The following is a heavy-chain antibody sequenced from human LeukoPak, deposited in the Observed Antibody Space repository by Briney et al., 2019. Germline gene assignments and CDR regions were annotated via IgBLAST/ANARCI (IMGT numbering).Heavy chain of an antibody. Sequence: GRSLRLSCAASGFTFSSYGMHCVRQAPGKGLEWVAVISYDGSNKYYADSVKGRFTISRDNSKNTLYLQMNSLRAEDTAVYYCAKELGYCSSTSCYAHLFDYWGQGTLVTVSS. CDR1: GFTFSSYG. J-gene: IGHJ4*02. D-gene: IGHD2-2*01. V-gene: IGHV3-30*18. CDR2: ISYDGSNK. CDR3: AKELGYCSSTSCYAHLFDY.